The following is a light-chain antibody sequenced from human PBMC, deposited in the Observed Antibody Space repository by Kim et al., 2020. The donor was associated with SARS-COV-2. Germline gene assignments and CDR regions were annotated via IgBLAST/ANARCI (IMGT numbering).Light chain of an antibody. V-gene: IGKV3-20*01. J-gene: IGKJ1*01. Sequence: DTAHRSCRPRPSHSNNDCACSQQIPGQAHRLLIYGGSSTATHFPEWFSGSGSGTHFTLNITSLEPEDFAVYYCQQYSSSPATFGQGTKVDIK. CDR3: QQYSSSPAT. CDR1: PSHSNND. CDR2: GGS.